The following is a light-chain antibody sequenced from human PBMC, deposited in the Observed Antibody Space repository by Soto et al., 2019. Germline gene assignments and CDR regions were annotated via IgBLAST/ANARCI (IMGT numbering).Light chain of an antibody. CDR2: QAS. CDR3: QQYNSYWA. Sequence: IQMTQSPSTLSASVGDRVTITCRAHEVISTWLAWYQQKPGKAPQLLIYQASTLVSGVPSRFSGSGSGTEFTLAISNLQPDDFGPYYCQQYNSYWAFGQGTKVEFK. J-gene: IGKJ1*01. V-gene: IGKV1-5*03. CDR1: EVISTW.